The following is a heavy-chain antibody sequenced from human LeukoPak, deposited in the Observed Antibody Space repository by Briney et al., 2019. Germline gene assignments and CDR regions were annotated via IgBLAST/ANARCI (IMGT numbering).Heavy chain of an antibody. CDR3: ARDQDCSGGSCYGY. CDR1: GGTFSSYA. CDR2: ISAYNGNT. D-gene: IGHD2-15*01. J-gene: IGHJ4*02. Sequence: GASVKVSCKASGGTFSSYAISWVRQAPGQGLEWMGWISAYNGNTNYAQKLQGRVTMTTDTSTSTAYMELRSLRSDDTAVYYCARDQDCSGGSCYGYWGQGTLVTVSS. V-gene: IGHV1-18*01.